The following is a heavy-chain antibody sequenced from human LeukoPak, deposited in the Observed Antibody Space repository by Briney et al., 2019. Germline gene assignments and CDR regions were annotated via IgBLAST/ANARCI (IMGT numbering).Heavy chain of an antibody. Sequence: SETLSLTCTVSGGSISGGSYYWSWIRQPAGKGLEWIGRIYTSGSTNYNPSLKSRVTISVDTSKNQFSLKLSSVTAADTAVYYCAREPTVLLWFGESRAWFDPWGQGTLVTVSS. CDR1: GGSISGGSYY. J-gene: IGHJ5*02. V-gene: IGHV4-61*02. D-gene: IGHD3-10*01. CDR3: AREPTVLLWFGESRAWFDP. CDR2: IYTSGST.